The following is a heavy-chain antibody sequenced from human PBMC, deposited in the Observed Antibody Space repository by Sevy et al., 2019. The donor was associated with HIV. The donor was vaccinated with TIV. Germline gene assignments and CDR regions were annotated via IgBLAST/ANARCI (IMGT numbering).Heavy chain of an antibody. CDR2: IRSKAYGGTT. J-gene: IGHJ3*02. D-gene: IGHD3-22*01. CDR3: TRGGFYYYDSSGSHSHAFDI. V-gene: IGHV3-49*03. CDR1: GFTFGDYA. Sequence: GSLRLSCTASGFTFGDYAMSWFRQAPGKGLEWVGFIRSKAYGGTTEYAASVKGRFTISRDDSKSIAYLQMNSLKTEDTAVYYCTRGGFYYYDSSGSHSHAFDIWGQGTMVTVSS.